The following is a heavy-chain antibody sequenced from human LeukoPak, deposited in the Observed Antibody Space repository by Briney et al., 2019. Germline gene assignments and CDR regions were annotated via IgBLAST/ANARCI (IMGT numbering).Heavy chain of an antibody. CDR2: INYSGST. Sequence: SETLSLTCTVSGGSVRNYYWTWIRQPPGKGLEWIGYINYSGSTNYNPSLKSRVTILVDTSKNQFSLKVSSVTAADTAVYYCARDLGSYDTGGYYHGYFDYWGQGTLVTVSS. CDR1: GGSVRNYY. V-gene: IGHV4-59*02. J-gene: IGHJ4*02. CDR3: ARDLGSYDTGGYYHGYFDY. D-gene: IGHD3-22*01.